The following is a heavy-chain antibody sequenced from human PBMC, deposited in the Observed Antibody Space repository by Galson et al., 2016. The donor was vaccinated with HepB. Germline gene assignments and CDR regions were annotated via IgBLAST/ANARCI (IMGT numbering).Heavy chain of an antibody. CDR1: GFTFSSYA. D-gene: IGHD4-11*01. V-gene: IGHV3-23*01. J-gene: IGHJ4*01. CDR2: ISGVSDRT. Sequence: SLRLSCAASGFTFSSYAMSWVRQAPGKGLEWVSAISGVSDRTYYAGSMKDRFIISRDDSRNMLFLQLNSLRAEDTAIYYCAKESPYSNVRHYYLENWGLGTLVTVSS. CDR3: AKESPYSNVRHYYLEN.